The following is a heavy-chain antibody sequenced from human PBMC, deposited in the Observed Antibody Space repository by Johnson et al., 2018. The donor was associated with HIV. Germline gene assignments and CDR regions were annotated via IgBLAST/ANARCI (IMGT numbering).Heavy chain of an antibody. Sequence: MLLVESGGGLVQPGRSLRLSCVGSGFTFSSYDIHWVRQATGKGLESVSPIGPAADTYYPGSVKGRFTVSRENAKNSLYLQMNSLRAGDTAVYYCATFGGGSFHAFDIWGQGTMVTVSS. CDR2: IGPAADT. V-gene: IGHV3-13*01. J-gene: IGHJ3*02. D-gene: IGHD1-26*01. CDR1: GFTFSSYD. CDR3: ATFGGGSFHAFDI.